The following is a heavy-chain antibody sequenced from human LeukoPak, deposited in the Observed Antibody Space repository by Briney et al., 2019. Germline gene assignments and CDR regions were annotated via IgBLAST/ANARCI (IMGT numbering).Heavy chain of an antibody. CDR2: ISGSGGST. Sequence: GGSLRLSCAASGLAFSNYAMTWVRQAPGKGLEWVSAISGSGGSTYYADSVRGRFTISRDNSRNTLYLQMNSLRAEDTAIYYCAKNGDRGAYCSGGTCYPYYYYYMDVWGKGTTVTISS. V-gene: IGHV3-23*01. CDR1: GLAFSNYA. CDR3: AKNGDRGAYCSGGTCYPYYYYYMDV. D-gene: IGHD2-15*01. J-gene: IGHJ6*03.